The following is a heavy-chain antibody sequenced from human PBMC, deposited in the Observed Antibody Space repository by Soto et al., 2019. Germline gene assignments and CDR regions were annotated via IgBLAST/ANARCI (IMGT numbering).Heavy chain of an antibody. CDR3: ARGRFYNFPFDS. V-gene: IGHV4-59*01. CDR1: GGSLTGYY. CDR2: IYYSGSV. J-gene: IGHJ4*02. Sequence: ETLSLTCTVSGGSLTGYYWSWIRQPPGKGLEWVGYIYYSGSVTYNPSLKSRVTLSLDTSKSQFSLKLNSVTAADTAVYYCARGRFYNFPFDSWGQGTLVTVSS. D-gene: IGHD2-2*02.